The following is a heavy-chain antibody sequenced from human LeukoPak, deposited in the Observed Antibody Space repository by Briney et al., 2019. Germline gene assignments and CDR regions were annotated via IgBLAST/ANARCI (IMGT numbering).Heavy chain of an antibody. CDR1: GYTFTSYG. CDR3: ARSSDYYASGSYFPFDY. CDR2: NSAYNGNT. J-gene: IGHJ4*02. D-gene: IGHD3-10*01. V-gene: IGHV1-18*01. Sequence: GASVKVSCKASGYTFTSYGISWVRQAPGQGREWMGWNSAYNGNTNYAQKLQGRVTMTTDTSTSTAYMELRSLRSDDTAVYYCARSSDYYASGSYFPFDYWGQGTLVTVSS.